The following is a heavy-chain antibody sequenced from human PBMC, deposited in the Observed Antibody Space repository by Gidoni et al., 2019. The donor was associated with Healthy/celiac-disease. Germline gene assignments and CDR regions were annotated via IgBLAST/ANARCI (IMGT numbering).Heavy chain of an antibody. Sequence: QVQLQESGPGLVKPSQTLSLTCTVSGGSISSGGYYWSWIRQHPGKGLEWIGYIYYSGSTYYNPSLKSRVTISVDTSKNQFSLKLSSVTAADTAVYYCARDSAIAARTTYSSSHPGSDGMDVWGQGTTVTVSS. CDR2: IYYSGST. D-gene: IGHD6-13*01. CDR1: GGSISSGGYY. CDR3: ARDSAIAARTTYSSSHPGSDGMDV. J-gene: IGHJ6*02. V-gene: IGHV4-31*03.